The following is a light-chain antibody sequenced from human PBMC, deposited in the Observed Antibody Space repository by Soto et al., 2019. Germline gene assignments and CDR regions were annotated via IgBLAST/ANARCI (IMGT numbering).Light chain of an antibody. CDR3: SSYSSSSTFYV. V-gene: IGLV2-14*01. CDR1: SSDIGGFYY. J-gene: IGLJ1*01. CDR2: QAS. Sequence: QSALTQPASVSGSPGQSITISCTGTSSDIGGFYYVSWYQHHPGKDPKLMIYQASNRPSGVSNRFSGSKSGNTASLTISGLQAEDEADYFCSSYSSSSTFYVFGAGTKVTVL.